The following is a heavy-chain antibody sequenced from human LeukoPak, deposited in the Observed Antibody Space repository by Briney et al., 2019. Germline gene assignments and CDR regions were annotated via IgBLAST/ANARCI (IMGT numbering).Heavy chain of an antibody. CDR2: ISSNGRTI. CDR3: VRDGPQVRGWFDP. D-gene: IGHD3-10*01. J-gene: IGHJ5*02. V-gene: IGHV3-11*01. Sequence: PGGSLRLSCPASKYTLRDYYMSGVRQAPGKGLEWIAYISSNGRTIYYADSVRGRFTISRDNDKSSMYLLMNSLRVDDTAVYYCVRDGPQVRGWFDPWGQGTLVTVSS. CDR1: KYTLRDYY.